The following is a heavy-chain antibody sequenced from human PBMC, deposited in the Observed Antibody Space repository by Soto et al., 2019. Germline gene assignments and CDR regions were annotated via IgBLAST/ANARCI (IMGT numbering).Heavy chain of an antibody. CDR1: GFIVSSYY. CDR2: IYSGGST. V-gene: IGHV3-53*01. Sequence: EVQLVESGGGLIQPGGSLRLSCAGSGFIVSSYYMSWVRQAPGKGLEWISVIYSGGSTYYADSVKGRFTISRDNSENTLYLQLNSLRAEDTAVYYCAKSGGNGWFADAFDVWGQLTMVTVSS. CDR3: AKSGGNGWFADAFDV. D-gene: IGHD6-19*01. J-gene: IGHJ3*01.